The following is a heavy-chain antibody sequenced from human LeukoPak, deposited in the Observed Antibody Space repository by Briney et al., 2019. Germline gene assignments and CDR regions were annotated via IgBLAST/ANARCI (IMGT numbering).Heavy chain of an antibody. CDR3: AKITAVASFDY. CDR1: GYTFTDYY. J-gene: IGHJ4*02. D-gene: IGHD3-16*01. Sequence: ASVKVSCKASGYTFTDYYIHWVRQAPGQGLEWMGWINPNNGGTHYTQKFQGRVTLTRDTSISTAYMELSRLRSDDTAVYYCAKITAVASFDYWGQGTLVTVSS. CDR2: INPNNGGT. V-gene: IGHV1-2*02.